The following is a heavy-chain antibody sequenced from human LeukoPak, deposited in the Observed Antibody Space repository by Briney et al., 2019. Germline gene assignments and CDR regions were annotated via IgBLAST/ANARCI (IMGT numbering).Heavy chain of an antibody. D-gene: IGHD4-17*01. CDR3: AHNELFYGDYSKFTNPFDY. V-gene: IGHV2-5*01. CDR2: IYWNDDK. Sequence: SGPTLVNPTQTLTLTCTFSGFSLSTSGVGVGWIRQPPGKALEWLALIYWNDDKRYSPSLKSRLTITKDTSKNQVVLTMTNMDPVDTATYYCAHNELFYGDYSKFTNPFDYWGQGTLVTVSS. J-gene: IGHJ4*02. CDR1: GFSLSTSGVG.